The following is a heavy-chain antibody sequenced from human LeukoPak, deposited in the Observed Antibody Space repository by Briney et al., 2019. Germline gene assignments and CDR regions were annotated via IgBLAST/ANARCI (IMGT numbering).Heavy chain of an antibody. CDR1: GITFSGYT. J-gene: IGHJ4*02. D-gene: IGHD3-22*01. Sequence: GGSLRHSCAASGITFSGYTMSWVRQAPGQGLEWVSAISPSGGGTYYADSVKGRFTISRDNSKDTLYLQMNSLRVDDTAVYYCATDLYDSSPDFWGQGTLVTVSS. CDR3: ATDLYDSSPDF. V-gene: IGHV3-23*01. CDR2: ISPSGGGT.